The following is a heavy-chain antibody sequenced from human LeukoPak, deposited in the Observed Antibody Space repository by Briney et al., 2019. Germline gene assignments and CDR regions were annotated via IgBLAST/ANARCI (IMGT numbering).Heavy chain of an antibody. CDR2: MNPNSGNT. CDR1: GYTFTNYD. D-gene: IGHD2-2*01. V-gene: IGHV1-8*01. Sequence: ASERVSCKSSGYTFTNYDINWVRQATGQALEWMGWMNPNSGNTGYAQKFQDRNTMTRNTSKSTAYMELSSLSSEDTAVDYCARPYCSSTDGHPPEWFDPWGQGTLVTVSS. CDR3: ARPYCSSTDGHPPEWFDP. J-gene: IGHJ5*02.